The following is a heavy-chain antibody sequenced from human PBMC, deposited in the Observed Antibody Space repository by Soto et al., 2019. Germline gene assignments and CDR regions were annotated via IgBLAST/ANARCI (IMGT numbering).Heavy chain of an antibody. V-gene: IGHV3-23*01. D-gene: IGHD1-26*01. CDR2: ISGSGGST. CDR1: GFTFSSYA. CDR3: ARRGRGSYYAY. Sequence: EVQLLESGGGLVQPGGSLRLSCAASGFTFSSYAMRWVRQAPVNGLEWVSAISGSGGSTYYADSVNGLFTTSRANSKHTGYLPMNWLRAEATAVYYCARRGRGSYYAYWGQGTLVTVAS. J-gene: IGHJ4*02.